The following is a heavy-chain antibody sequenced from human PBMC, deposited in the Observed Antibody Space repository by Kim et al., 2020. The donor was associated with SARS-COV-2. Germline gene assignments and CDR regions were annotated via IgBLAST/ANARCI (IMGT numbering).Heavy chain of an antibody. D-gene: IGHD6-19*01. Sequence: GGSLRLSCAASGFTFSSYWMHWVRQAPGKGLVWVSRINSDGSSTSYADSVKGRFTISRDNAKNTLYLQMNSLRAEDTAVYYCARDAGSGWEDFRFYYYGMDVWGQGTTVTVSS. J-gene: IGHJ6*02. CDR1: GFTFSSYW. CDR2: INSDGSST. CDR3: ARDAGSGWEDFRFYYYGMDV. V-gene: IGHV3-74*01.